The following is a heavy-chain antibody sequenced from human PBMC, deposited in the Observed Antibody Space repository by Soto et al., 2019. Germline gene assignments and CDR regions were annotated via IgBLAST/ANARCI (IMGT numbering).Heavy chain of an antibody. Sequence: GGSLRLSCAASGFTFSSYGMHWVRQAPGKGLEWVAVIWYDGSNKYYADSVKGRFTISRDNSKNTLYLQMNSLRAEDTAVYYCARDTGGGMDTPPEVYWGQGTLVTVSS. CDR2: IWYDGSNK. D-gene: IGHD5-18*01. CDR1: GFTFSSYG. CDR3: ARDTGGGMDTPPEVY. V-gene: IGHV3-33*01. J-gene: IGHJ4*02.